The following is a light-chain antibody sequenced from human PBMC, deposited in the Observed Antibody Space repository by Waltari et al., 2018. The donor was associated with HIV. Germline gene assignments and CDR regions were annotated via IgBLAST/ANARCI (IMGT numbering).Light chain of an antibody. J-gene: IGKJ1*01. V-gene: IGKV3-20*01. CDR3: QQFGSPWT. CDR2: GAS. Sequence: EIVLTQSPGTLSSSPGERATLSCRASQSGSSNYLAWYQQKPGQAPRLLVYGASSRATGIPDRFSGSGSGTDFTLTISRLEPEDFAVYYCQQFGSPWTFGQGTKVEI. CDR1: QSGSSNY.